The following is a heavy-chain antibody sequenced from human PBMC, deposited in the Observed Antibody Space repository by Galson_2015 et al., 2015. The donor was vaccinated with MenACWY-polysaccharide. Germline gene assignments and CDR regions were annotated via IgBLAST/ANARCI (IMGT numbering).Heavy chain of an antibody. CDR2: IYWDDDK. CDR1: GFSLRTRGVG. D-gene: IGHD1-1*01. Sequence: PALVKPTQTLTLTCTFSGFSLRTRGVGVGWIRQPPGKALEWLALIYWDDDKRYSPSLKSRLTITKDTSKNQVVLTMTNMDPVDTATYYCAHRHLERDWFDPWGQGTLVTVSS. CDR3: AHRHLERDWFDP. J-gene: IGHJ5*02. V-gene: IGHV2-5*02.